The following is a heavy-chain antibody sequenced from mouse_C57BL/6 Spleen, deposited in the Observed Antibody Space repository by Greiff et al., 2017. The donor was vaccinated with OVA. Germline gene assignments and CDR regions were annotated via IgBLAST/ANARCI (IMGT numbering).Heavy chain of an antibody. V-gene: IGHV5-9*01. CDR1: GFTFSSYT. Sequence: EVMLVESGGGLVKPGGSLKLSCAASGFTFSSYTMSWVRQTPEKRLEWVATISGGGGNTYYPDSVKGRFTISRDNAKNTLYLQMSSLRSEDTALYYGARQGGEAYDGPLDVWGTGTTVTVSS. D-gene: IGHD2-3*01. CDR3: ARQGGEAYDGPLDV. CDR2: ISGGGGNT. J-gene: IGHJ1*03.